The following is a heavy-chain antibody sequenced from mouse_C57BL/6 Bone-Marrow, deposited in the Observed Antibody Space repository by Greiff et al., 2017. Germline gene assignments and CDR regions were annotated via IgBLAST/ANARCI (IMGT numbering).Heavy chain of an antibody. Sequence: QVQLQQPGAELVMPGASVKLSCKASGYTFTSYWMHWVKQRPGQGLEWIGEIDPSDSYTKYTQKFKGKSTLTVDQSSSTDSMQLSSLTSDDSAVYYCATLFYCDYWGQGTTLTVSS. V-gene: IGHV1-69*01. CDR2: IDPSDSYT. CDR1: GYTFTSYW. D-gene: IGHD1-1*01. CDR3: ATLFYCDY. J-gene: IGHJ2*01.